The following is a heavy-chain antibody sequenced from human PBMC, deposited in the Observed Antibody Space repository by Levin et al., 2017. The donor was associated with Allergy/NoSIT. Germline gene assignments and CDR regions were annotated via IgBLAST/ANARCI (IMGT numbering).Heavy chain of an antibody. V-gene: IGHV4-34*01. CDR1: GGSFTGYY. J-gene: IGHJ6*03. CDR3: ARSRVVIPFYYHFYMDV. Sequence: SETLSLTCAVYGGSFTGYYWSWIRQPPGNGLEWIGEINHSGSTNYNPSLKSRVTISVDTSKNQFSLKLSSVTAADTAVYYCARSRVVIPFYYHFYMDVWGKGTTVTVSS. CDR2: INHSGST. D-gene: IGHD2-21*01.